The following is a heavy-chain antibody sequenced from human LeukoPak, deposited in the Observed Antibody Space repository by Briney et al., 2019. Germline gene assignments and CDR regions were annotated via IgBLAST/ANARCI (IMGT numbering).Heavy chain of an antibody. J-gene: IGHJ4*02. CDR2: ISYDGSNK. D-gene: IGHD5-24*01. V-gene: IGHV3-30*01. CDR3: ARDLFDLVEMATMALGY. CDR1: GFTFSSYA. Sequence: GGSLRLSCAASGFTFSSYAMHWVRQAPGKGLEWVAVISYDGSNKYYADSVKGRFTISRDSSKNTLYLQMNSLRAEDTAVYYCARDLFDLVEMATMALGYWGQGTLVTVSS.